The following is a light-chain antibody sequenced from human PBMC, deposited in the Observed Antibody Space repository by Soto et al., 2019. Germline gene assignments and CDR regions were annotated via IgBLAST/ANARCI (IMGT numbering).Light chain of an antibody. J-gene: IGKJ3*01. V-gene: IGKV3-11*01. Sequence: EIVLTQSPATLSLSPGERATLSCRASQSVGRFLAWYQQKPGQAPRLLIYDASNRATGIPARFSGSGSETDFSLTTSSLEPEDFAVYYCQHGSYFGPGTKVDIK. CDR1: QSVGRF. CDR3: QHGSY. CDR2: DAS.